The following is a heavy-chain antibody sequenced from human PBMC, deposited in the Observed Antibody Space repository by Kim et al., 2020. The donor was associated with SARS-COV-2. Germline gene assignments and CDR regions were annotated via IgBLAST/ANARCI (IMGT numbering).Heavy chain of an antibody. CDR2: ISYDGNR. Sequence: GGSLRLSCAASGLTLSNHVMHWVRQAPGKGLEWVGLISYDGNRYYAASLRGRFIISRDSSKNTLFLQINSLRADDTAVYFCSKDGREYTAGDTYFDFWG. CDR3: SKDGREYTAGDTYFDF. D-gene: IGHD5-12*01. J-gene: IGHJ4*01. V-gene: IGHV3-33*05. CDR1: GLTLSNHV.